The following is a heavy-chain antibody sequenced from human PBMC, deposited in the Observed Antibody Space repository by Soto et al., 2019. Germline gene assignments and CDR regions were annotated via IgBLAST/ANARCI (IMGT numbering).Heavy chain of an antibody. J-gene: IGHJ5*02. CDR2: TRNKPNSYTT. V-gene: IGHV3-72*01. Sequence: GGSLRLSCAASGFTFSDHYMDWVRQAPGKGLEWVGRTRNKPNSYTTEYAASVKGRFTISRDDSKNSLYLQMNSLKTEDTALYYCARVYGSGGYAPHDHWGQGALVTVSS. CDR3: ARVYGSGGYAPHDH. D-gene: IGHD3-10*01. CDR1: GFTFSDHY.